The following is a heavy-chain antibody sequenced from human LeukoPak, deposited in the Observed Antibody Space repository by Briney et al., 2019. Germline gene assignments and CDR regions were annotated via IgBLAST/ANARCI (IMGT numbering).Heavy chain of an antibody. V-gene: IGHV3-74*01. CDR3: AGAPSEIGGYYPEYFRH. Sequence: GGSLRLSCAASGFTFSSYWMHWVRQAPGKGLVWVSRTKSDGSTNYADSVKGRFTISRDNAKNTVSLQMNSLRAEDTGVYYCAGAPSEIGGYYPEYFRHWGQGTLVTVSS. J-gene: IGHJ1*01. CDR1: GFTFSSYW. CDR2: TKSDGST. D-gene: IGHD3-22*01.